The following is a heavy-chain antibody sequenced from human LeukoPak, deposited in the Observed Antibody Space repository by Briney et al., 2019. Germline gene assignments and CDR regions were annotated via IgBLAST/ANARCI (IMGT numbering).Heavy chain of an antibody. J-gene: IGHJ6*03. V-gene: IGHV4-38-2*02. CDR3: ARSVRDGYNYYYYYMDV. CDR1: GYSITSGYY. CDR2: IYHSGST. Sequence: SETLSLTCTVSGYSITSGYYWGWIRQPPGKGLEWIGSIYHSGSTYYNPSLKSRVTISVDTSKNQFSLKLSSVTAADTAVYYCARSVRDGYNYYYYYMDVWGKGTTVTVSS. D-gene: IGHD5-24*01.